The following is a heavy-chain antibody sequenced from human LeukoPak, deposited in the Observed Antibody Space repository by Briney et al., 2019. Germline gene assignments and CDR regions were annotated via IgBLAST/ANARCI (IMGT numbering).Heavy chain of an antibody. V-gene: IGHV1-2*02. Sequence: ASVKVSCKASGYTFTGYYMHWVRQAPGQGLEWMGWINPKIVGTNYAQKFRGRVTITRDTTISTAYMELSRLTSDDTVVYYCTRDSSIAGEHYYYYGMDVWGQGTTVTVSS. CDR1: GYTFTGYY. CDR3: TRDSSIAGEHYYYYGMDV. D-gene: IGHD6-6*01. CDR2: INPKIVGT. J-gene: IGHJ6*02.